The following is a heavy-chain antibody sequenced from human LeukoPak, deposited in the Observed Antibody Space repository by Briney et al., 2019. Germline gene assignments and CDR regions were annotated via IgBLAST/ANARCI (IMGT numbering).Heavy chain of an antibody. Sequence: GGSLRLSCAASGFTFSSYAMSWVRQAPGKGLEWVSAISGSGGSTYYADSVKGRFTISRDNSKNTLYLQMNSLRAEDTAVYYCARALFVVVPAAQGGDYWGQGTLVTVSS. D-gene: IGHD2-2*01. CDR1: GFTFSSYA. J-gene: IGHJ4*02. V-gene: IGHV3-23*01. CDR3: ARALFVVVPAAQGGDY. CDR2: ISGSGGST.